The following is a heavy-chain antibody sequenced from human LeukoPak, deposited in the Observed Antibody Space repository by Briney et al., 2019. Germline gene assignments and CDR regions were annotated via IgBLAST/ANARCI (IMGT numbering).Heavy chain of an antibody. V-gene: IGHV3-74*01. CDR1: GFTFSTYW. J-gene: IGHJ4*02. CDR2: INSDGSST. D-gene: IGHD6-13*01. Sequence: PGGSLRLSCGASGFTFSTYWMYWVRQAPGKGLVWVSRINSDGSSTSYADSVKGRFAISRDNAKNTLYLQMNSLRAEDTAVYYCARVGGSSWVDYWGQGTLVTVSS. CDR3: ARVGGSSWVDY.